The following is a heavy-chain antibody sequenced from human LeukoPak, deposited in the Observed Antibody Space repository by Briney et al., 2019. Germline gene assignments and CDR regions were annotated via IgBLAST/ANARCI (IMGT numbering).Heavy chain of an antibody. CDR2: IIPIFGTA. CDR3: ARDSRSSWYRGYYYYYYMDV. Sequence: ASVKVSCKASLGTFSSYAISWVRQAPGQGLEWMGGIIPIFGTANYAQKFQGRVTITTDESTSTAYMELSSLRSEDTAVYYCARDSRSSWYRGYYYYYYMDVWGKGTTVTVSS. V-gene: IGHV1-69*05. CDR1: LGTFSSYA. D-gene: IGHD6-13*01. J-gene: IGHJ6*03.